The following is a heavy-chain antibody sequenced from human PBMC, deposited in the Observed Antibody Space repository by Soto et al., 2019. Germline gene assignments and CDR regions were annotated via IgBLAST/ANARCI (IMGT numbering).Heavy chain of an antibody. V-gene: IGHV4-4*07. Sequence: LSLTCTVSGGSMSSYYWAWIRQPAGKGLEWIGRVYSSGGTHYNPSLKSRVTISLDTSKNQFSLRLLSVTDADTAVYYCARGQRFSDWFDPWGQGTLVTVSS. CDR1: GGSMSSYY. J-gene: IGHJ5*02. CDR3: ARGQRFSDWFDP. CDR2: VYSSGGT. D-gene: IGHD3-3*01.